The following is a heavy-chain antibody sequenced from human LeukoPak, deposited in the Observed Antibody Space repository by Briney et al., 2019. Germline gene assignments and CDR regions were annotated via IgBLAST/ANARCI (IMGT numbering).Heavy chain of an antibody. CDR1: GDSVSSNSAS. J-gene: IGHJ4*02. CDR3: ARVHSGSSLGFDY. V-gene: IGHV6-1*01. D-gene: IGHD1-26*01. CDR2: TYYRSRWHN. Sequence: SQTLPLTCAISGDSVSSNSASWNWIRQSPSRGFEWLGRTYYRSRWHNDYAVSVKSRITINPDTSKNQFSLQLNSVTPEDTAVYYCARVHSGSSLGFDYWGQGTLVTVSS.